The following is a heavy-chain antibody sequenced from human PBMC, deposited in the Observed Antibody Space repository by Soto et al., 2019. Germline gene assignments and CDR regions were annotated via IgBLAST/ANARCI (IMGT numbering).Heavy chain of an antibody. CDR3: ARPGGTIRDYYYGMDV. J-gene: IGHJ6*02. CDR1: GGSISSSSYY. CDR2: IYYSGST. D-gene: IGHD1-1*01. Sequence: SETLSLTCTVSGGSISSSSYYWGWIRQPPGKGLEWIGGIYYSGSTYYNPSLKSRVTISVDTSKNQFSLKLSSVTAADTAVYYCARPGGTIRDYYYGMDVWGQGTTVTVSS. V-gene: IGHV4-39*01.